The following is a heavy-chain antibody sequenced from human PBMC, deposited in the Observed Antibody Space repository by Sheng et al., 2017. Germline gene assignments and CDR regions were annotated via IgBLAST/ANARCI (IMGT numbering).Heavy chain of an antibody. V-gene: IGHV4-39*07. J-gene: IGHJ3*02. Sequence: QLQLQESGPGLVKPSETLSLTCIASGDSISSSSYYWGWIRQPPGKALEWIGNVYYSGSSYYNPSLKSRVTMSVDTSKNQFSLKLSSVTAADTATYYCARLPSGNFYERGSAFDIWGQGTKVTVSS. CDR1: GDSISSSSYY. D-gene: IGHD1-26*01. CDR3: ARLPSGNFYERGSAFDI. CDR2: VYYSGSS.